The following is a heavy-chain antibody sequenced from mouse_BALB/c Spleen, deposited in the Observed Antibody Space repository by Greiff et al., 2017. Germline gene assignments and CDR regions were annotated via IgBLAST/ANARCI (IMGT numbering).Heavy chain of an antibody. D-gene: IGHD2-1*01. CDR3: AIYYGNYEFAY. V-gene: IGHV14-1*02. CDR2: IDPENGNT. J-gene: IGHJ3*01. Sequence: EVQLQQSGAELVRPGALVKLSCKASGFNINDYYMHWVKQRPEQGLEWIGWIDPENGNTIYDPKFQGKASITADTSSNTAYLQLSSLTSEDTAVYYCAIYYGNYEFAYWGQGTLVTVSA. CDR1: GFNINDYY.